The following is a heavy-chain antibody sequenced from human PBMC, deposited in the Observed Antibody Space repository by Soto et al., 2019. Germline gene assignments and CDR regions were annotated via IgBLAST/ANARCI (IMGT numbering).Heavy chain of an antibody. D-gene: IGHD3-3*01. CDR2: IYHSGST. V-gene: IGHV4-38-2*02. CDR1: GYSISSGYY. CDR3: ARDFSGRITIFGVAPGPWFDP. J-gene: IGHJ5*02. Sequence: SETLSLTCAVSGYSISSGYYWGWIRQPPGKGLEWIGSIYHSGSTYYNPSLKSRVTISVDTSKSQFSLKLSSVTAADTAVYYCARDFSGRITIFGVAPGPWFDPWGQGTLVTVSS.